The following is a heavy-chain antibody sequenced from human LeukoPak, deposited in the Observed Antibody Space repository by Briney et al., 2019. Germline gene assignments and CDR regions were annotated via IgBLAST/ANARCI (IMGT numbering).Heavy chain of an antibody. J-gene: IGHJ4*02. CDR1: GFTFSSYG. V-gene: IGHV3-30*18. D-gene: IGHD5-18*01. CDR3: AKDRGGRGYSYGYGGNFDY. Sequence: GRSLRLSCAASGFTFSSYGMHWVRQAPGKGLEWVAVISYDGSDKYYADSVKGRFTISRDNSKNTWYLQMNSLRAEDTAVYYCAKDRGGRGYSYGYGGNFDYWGQGTLVTISS. CDR2: ISYDGSDK.